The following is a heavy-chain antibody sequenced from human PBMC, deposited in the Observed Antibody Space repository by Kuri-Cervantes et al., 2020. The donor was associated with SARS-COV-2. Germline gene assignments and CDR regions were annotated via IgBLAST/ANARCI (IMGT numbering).Heavy chain of an antibody. CDR1: GFTFSSYA. D-gene: IGHD3-16*01. V-gene: IGHV3-23*01. CDR3: AKGGVLGQTLHF. J-gene: IGHJ4*02. CDR2: ISESGDIT. Sequence: GGSLRLSCAASGFTFSSYAMTWVRQAPGKGLEWVSGISESGDITDYADSVKGRFTTSRDSSKNTLYLQMDSLKVEDTAAYYCAKGGVLGQTLHFWGQGTLVTVSS.